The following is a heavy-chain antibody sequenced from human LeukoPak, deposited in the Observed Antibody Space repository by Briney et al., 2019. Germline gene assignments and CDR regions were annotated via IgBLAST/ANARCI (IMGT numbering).Heavy chain of an antibody. V-gene: IGHV4-39*07. CDR1: GGSISSSSYY. CDR3: AGYYGSGSARSYFDY. D-gene: IGHD3-10*01. CDR2: IYYSGST. J-gene: IGHJ4*02. Sequence: SETLSLTCTVSGGSISSSSYYWGWIRQPPGTGLEWIGSIYYSGSTYYNPSLKSRVTISVDTSKNQFSLKLSSVTAADTAVYYCAGYYGSGSARSYFDYWGQGTLVTVSS.